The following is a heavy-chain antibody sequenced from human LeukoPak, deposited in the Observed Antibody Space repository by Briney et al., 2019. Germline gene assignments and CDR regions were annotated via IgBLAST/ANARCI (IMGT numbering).Heavy chain of an antibody. Sequence: PSQTLSLTCPVSSGSISSGVYYWSWIRQHPGKGLEWIGYIYYSGSTYYNPSLKSRVTISVDTSKNQFSLKLSSVTAADTAVYYCARDKPAAGANYFDYWGQGTLVTVSS. D-gene: IGHD6-13*01. CDR3: ARDKPAAGANYFDY. V-gene: IGHV4-31*03. CDR1: SGSISSGVYY. CDR2: IYYSGST. J-gene: IGHJ4*02.